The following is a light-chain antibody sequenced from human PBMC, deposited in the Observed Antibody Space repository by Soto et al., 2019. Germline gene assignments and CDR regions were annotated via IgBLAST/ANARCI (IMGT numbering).Light chain of an antibody. CDR2: SYN. J-gene: IGLJ2*01. Sequence: QSVLTQPPSASGTPGQRVTISCSGSSSNIGSNTVNWYQHLPGTAPKLLIYSYNQRPSGVPDRFSGSKSGTSASLAISGLQSEDEADYYCAAWDDSLNGPVFGGGTKLTVL. V-gene: IGLV1-44*01. CDR3: AAWDDSLNGPV. CDR1: SSNIGSNT.